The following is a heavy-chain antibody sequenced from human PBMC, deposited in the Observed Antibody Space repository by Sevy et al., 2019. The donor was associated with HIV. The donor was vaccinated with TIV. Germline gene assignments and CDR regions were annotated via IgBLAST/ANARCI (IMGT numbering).Heavy chain of an antibody. Sequence: SETLSLTCTVSGGSISSSSYYWGWIRQPPGKGREWIGSIYYSGSTYYNPSLKSRVTITVDTSKNQFSLRLSSVTAADTAVYYCAREIGYSSGWYAFDYWGQGTLVTVSS. CDR3: AREIGYSSGWYAFDY. V-gene: IGHV4-39*02. CDR1: GGSISSSSYY. J-gene: IGHJ4*02. D-gene: IGHD6-19*01. CDR2: IYYSGST.